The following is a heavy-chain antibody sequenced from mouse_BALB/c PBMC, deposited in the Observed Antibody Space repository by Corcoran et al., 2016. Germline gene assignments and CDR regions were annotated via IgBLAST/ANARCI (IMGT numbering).Heavy chain of an antibody. J-gene: IGHJ4*01. CDR2: INTYTGEP. CDR1: GYTFTNYG. CDR3: AREPYAMDY. Sequence: QIQLVQSGPELKKPGETVKISCKASGYTFTNYGMHWGKQAPGKGLKWMGWINTYTGEPTYADDFKGRFAFSLETSASTAYLQINNLKNDDTATYFCAREPYAMDYWGQGTAFTVSS. V-gene: IGHV9-3-1*01.